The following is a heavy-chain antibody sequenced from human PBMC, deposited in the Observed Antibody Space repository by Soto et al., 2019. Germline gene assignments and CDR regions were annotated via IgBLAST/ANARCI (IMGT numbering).Heavy chain of an antibody. V-gene: IGHV4-59*01. CDR2: ISYSGGT. J-gene: IGHJ3*02. Sequence: QVQLQESGPGLVKPSETLSLTCTVSGASISSYYWSWIRQPPGKGLEWIGYISYSGGTNYNPSLKSRVSISIDTSKNQFSLQLSSVTAADTAVFYCARSARGWRAFDIWGQGTMVTVSS. D-gene: IGHD2-15*01. CDR1: GASISSYY. CDR3: ARSARGWRAFDI.